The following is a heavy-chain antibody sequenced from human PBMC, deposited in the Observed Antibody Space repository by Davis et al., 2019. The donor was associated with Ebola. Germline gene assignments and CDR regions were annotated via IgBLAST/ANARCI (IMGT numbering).Heavy chain of an antibody. V-gene: IGHV3-30*02. CDR2: IRSDGSSK. Sequence: GESLKISCAASGFTFSSYGMHWVRQAPGKGLEWVTFIRSDGSSKFYADSVKGRFSISRDNSKNTLYLQMNSLRAEDTAVYYCAKSGLSFGVVKYHYGMDVWGKGTTVTVSS. D-gene: IGHD3-3*01. CDR1: GFTFSSYG. J-gene: IGHJ6*04. CDR3: AKSGLSFGVVKYHYGMDV.